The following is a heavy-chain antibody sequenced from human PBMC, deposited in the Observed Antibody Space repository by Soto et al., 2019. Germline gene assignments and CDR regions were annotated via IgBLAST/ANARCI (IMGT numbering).Heavy chain of an antibody. CDR2: INHSGST. Sequence: QVQLQQWGAGLLKPSETLSLTCAVYGGSFSRYYWSWIRQPPGKGLEWIGEINHSGSTNYNPSLKSRVTISVDTSKNHFSLKLRSVTAADTAVYYCARGLVTYYYESSGYSRRLYFDYWGQGTRVTVSS. D-gene: IGHD3-22*01. CDR1: GGSFSRYY. J-gene: IGHJ4*02. V-gene: IGHV4-34*01. CDR3: ARGLVTYYYESSGYSRRLYFDY.